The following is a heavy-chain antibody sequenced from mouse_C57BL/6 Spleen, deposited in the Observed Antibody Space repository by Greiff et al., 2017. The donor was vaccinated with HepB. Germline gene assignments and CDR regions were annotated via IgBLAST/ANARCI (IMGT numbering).Heavy chain of an antibody. V-gene: IGHV1-19*01. CDR3: ARDGLRLPYYFDY. CDR1: GYTFTDYY. Sequence: LMEPGASVKMSCKASGYTFTDYYMNWVKQSHGKSLEWIGVINPYNGGTSYNQKFKGKATLTVDKSSSTAYMELNSLTSEDSAVYYCARDGLRLPYYFDYWGQGTTLTVSS. D-gene: IGHD3-2*02. CDR2: INPYNGGT. J-gene: IGHJ2*01.